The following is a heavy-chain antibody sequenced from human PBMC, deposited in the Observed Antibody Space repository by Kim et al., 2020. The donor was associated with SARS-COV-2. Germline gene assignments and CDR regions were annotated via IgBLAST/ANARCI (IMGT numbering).Heavy chain of an antibody. CDR1: GGSFSGYY. V-gene: IGHV4-34*01. D-gene: IGHD6-13*01. Sequence: SETLSLTCAVYGGSFSGYYWSWIRQPPGKGLEWIGEINHSGSTNYNPSLKSRVTISVDTSKNQFSLKLSSVTAADTAVYYCARERPTRGQQLVLSLGWFDPWGQGTLVTVSS. J-gene: IGHJ5*02. CDR2: INHSGST. CDR3: ARERPTRGQQLVLSLGWFDP.